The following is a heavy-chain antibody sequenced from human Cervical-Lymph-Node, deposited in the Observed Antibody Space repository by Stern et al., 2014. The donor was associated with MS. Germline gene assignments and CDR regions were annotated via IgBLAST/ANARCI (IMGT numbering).Heavy chain of an antibody. V-gene: IGHV1-46*01. CDR3: AREVAGHRLGMMDV. CDR1: GYTFTSYY. J-gene: IGHJ6*02. Sequence: QVQLVQSGAEVKTPGASVKLSCKASGYTFTSYYIHWVRQAPGHGLEWMGIINPSGGSTSYAQNFQGRVTVTRDTSTSTVYMELSSLRSEDTAVYYCAREVAGHRLGMMDVWGQGTAVTVSS. D-gene: IGHD6-19*01. CDR2: INPSGGST.